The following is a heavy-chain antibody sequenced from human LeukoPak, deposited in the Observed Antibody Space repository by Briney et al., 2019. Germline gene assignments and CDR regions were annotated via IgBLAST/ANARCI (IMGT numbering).Heavy chain of an antibody. CDR3: GRNDYGSGMAY. D-gene: IGHD3-10*01. Sequence: ASVKLSCKVSGYTFIGYYIHWVRHAPGQGLEWMGWINPKSGDTNYAQKFQGRVTMTRDPSISTAYMELSRLRSDDTAVYYCGRNDYGSGMAYWGQGTLVTVSS. V-gene: IGHV1-2*02. CDR2: INPKSGDT. J-gene: IGHJ4*02. CDR1: GYTFIGYY.